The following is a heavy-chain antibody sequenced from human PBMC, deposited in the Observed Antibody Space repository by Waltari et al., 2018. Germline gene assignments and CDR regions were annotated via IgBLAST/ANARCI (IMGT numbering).Heavy chain of an antibody. J-gene: IGHJ1*01. CDR1: GFTFRSYW. V-gene: IGHV3-7*01. CDR3: ARVGRTDPYFQH. Sequence: EVQLVESGGGLVQPGGSLRLSCAASGFTFRSYWMSWVRQAPGKGLEWVANIKQDGSEKYYVDSVKGRFTISRDNAKNSLYLQMNSLRAEDTAVYYCARVGRTDPYFQHWGQGTLVTVSS. CDR2: IKQDGSEK.